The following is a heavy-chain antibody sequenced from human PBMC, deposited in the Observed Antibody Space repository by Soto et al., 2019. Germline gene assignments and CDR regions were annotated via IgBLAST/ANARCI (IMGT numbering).Heavy chain of an antibody. Sequence: QVQLQESGPGLVKPSGTLSLTCAVSGDSISNSRWWTWVRQPPGKGLEWIGDIFHSGDTNYNPSLKXRFFVSXXKSQNQFSLKVSSVTAADTAVYYCAYSTGWYRHDVWGQGTLVTVSS. CDR1: GDSISNSRW. CDR2: IFHSGDT. CDR3: AYSTGWYRHDV. V-gene: IGHV4-4*02. D-gene: IGHD6-19*01. J-gene: IGHJ3*01.